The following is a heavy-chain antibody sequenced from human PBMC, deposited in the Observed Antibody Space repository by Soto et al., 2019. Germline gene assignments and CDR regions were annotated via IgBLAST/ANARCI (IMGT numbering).Heavy chain of an antibody. Sequence: EMQLVESGGGLVKPGRSLRLSCTGSGFTFGDFAMSWFRQTPGKGLECVGFIRSERYGGTADYAASVKGRFTISRDDSKSVAYLQINSLKSEDTGLYYCTTIPRNKYGYPFDCWGQGTLVTVSS. V-gene: IGHV3-49*05. CDR3: TTIPRNKYGYPFDC. CDR1: GFTFGDFA. CDR2: IRSERYGGTA. D-gene: IGHD5-18*01. J-gene: IGHJ4*02.